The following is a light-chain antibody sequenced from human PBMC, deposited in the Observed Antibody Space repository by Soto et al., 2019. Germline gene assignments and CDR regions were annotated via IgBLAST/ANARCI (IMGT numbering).Light chain of an antibody. V-gene: IGKV3-20*01. CDR1: QSVSSSD. CDR3: QQYGSSPWT. Sequence: EIVLTQSPGTLSLSPGERATLSCRASQSVSSSDLAWYQQKPGQAPRLLIYGASSRATGIPDRFSGSGSGTEFTLTISRLEPEDFAVYYCQQYGSSPWTFGQGTTVEIQ. CDR2: GAS. J-gene: IGKJ1*01.